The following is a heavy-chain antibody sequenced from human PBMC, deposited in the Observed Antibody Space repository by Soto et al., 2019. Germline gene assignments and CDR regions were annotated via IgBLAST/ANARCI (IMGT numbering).Heavy chain of an antibody. CDR1: GFTFSSYG. CDR2: ISYDGSNK. CDR3: AKDQYSSGWYRYYYYYYGMDV. V-gene: IGHV3-30*18. Sequence: HPGGSLRLSCAASGFTFSSYGMHWVRQAPGKGLEWVAVISYDGSNKYYADSVKGRFTISRDNSKNTLYLQMNSLRAEDTAVYYCAKDQYSSGWYRYYYYYYGMDVWGQGTTVTVSS. D-gene: IGHD6-19*01. J-gene: IGHJ6*02.